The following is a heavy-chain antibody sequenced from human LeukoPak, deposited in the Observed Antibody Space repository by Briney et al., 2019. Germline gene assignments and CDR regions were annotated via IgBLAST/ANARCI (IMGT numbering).Heavy chain of an antibody. Sequence: WASVKVSCKASGGTFSSYAISWVRQAPGQGPEWMGGIIPIFGTANYAQKFQGRVTITTDESTSTAYMELSSLRSEDAAVYYCAGSRDGGNSRFWFDPWGQGTLVTVSS. CDR3: AGSRDGGNSRFWFDP. CDR2: IIPIFGTA. D-gene: IGHD4-23*01. J-gene: IGHJ5*02. V-gene: IGHV1-69*05. CDR1: GGTFSSYA.